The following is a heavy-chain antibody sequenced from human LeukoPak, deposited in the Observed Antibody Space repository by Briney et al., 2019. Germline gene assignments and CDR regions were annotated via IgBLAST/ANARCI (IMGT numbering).Heavy chain of an antibody. CDR2: MNPKSGNT. D-gene: IGHD2-15*01. V-gene: IGHV1-8*01. CDR3: ARVPPCSGGNCYAWGYYYYMDV. Sequence: GASVTASFTASGYTFTSYVINWVRPAPGQGVEWMGWMNPKSGNTGYVQKFQGRVTMTRKTSLRTAYMELSRLRSDDTAVYYCARVPPCSGGNCYAWGYYYYMDVWGKGTSVTVSS. J-gene: IGHJ6*03. CDR1: GYTFTSYV.